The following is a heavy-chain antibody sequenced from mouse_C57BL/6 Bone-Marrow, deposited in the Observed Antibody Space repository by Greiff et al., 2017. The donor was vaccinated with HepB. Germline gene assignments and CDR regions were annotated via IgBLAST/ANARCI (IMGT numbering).Heavy chain of an antibody. Sequence: VKLQESGPELARPWASVKISCQAFYTFSRRVNFAIRDTNYWMQRVKQRPGQGLEWNGDIYPGKGVTSYNQKFKGKATLTADKSSSTAYMQLSSLTSEDSAVYYCACTSNYAYYAMDYWGQGTSVTVSS. CDR3: SEDSAVYYCACTSNYAYYAMDY. CDR2: GQGLEWNG. D-gene: IGHD2-5*01. V-gene: IGHV1-87*01. J-gene: IGHJ4*01. CDR1: YTFS.